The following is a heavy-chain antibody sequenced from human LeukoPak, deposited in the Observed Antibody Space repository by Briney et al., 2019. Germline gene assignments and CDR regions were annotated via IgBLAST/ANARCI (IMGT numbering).Heavy chain of an antibody. CDR3: ASLDYGGYGWFDP. J-gene: IGHJ5*02. CDR2: IYYSGST. D-gene: IGHD4-17*01. CDR1: GGSISSYY. Sequence: SETLSLTCTVSGGSISSYYWSWIRQPPGKGLEWIGYIYYSGSTNYNPSLKSRVTISVDTSKNQFSLKLSSVTAADTAVYYCASLDYGGYGWFDPWGQGTLVTVSS. V-gene: IGHV4-59*08.